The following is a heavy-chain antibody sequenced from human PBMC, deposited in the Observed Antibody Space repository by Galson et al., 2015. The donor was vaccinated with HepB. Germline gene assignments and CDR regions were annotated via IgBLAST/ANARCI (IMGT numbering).Heavy chain of an antibody. J-gene: IGHJ2*01. CDR2: ISGSGGST. Sequence: SLRLSCAVSGLSFSSYVMSWVRQAPGKGLEWVSAISGSGGSTYYADPVKGRFTISRDNYRNMVFLQMNSLRVEGTAVYYCAKDVSSSSVWYFDLWGRGTLVTVSS. D-gene: IGHD6-6*01. CDR3: AKDVSSSSVWYFDL. CDR1: GLSFSSYV. V-gene: IGHV3-23*01.